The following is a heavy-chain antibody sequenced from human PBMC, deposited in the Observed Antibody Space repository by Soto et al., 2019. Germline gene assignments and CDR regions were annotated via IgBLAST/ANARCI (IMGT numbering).Heavy chain of an antibody. Sequence: QVQLQESGPGLVKPSQILSLTCTVSGGSISSGGYYWSWIRQHPGKGPEWIGYIYYSGSTYYNPSLKSRVTISVDTSKNQFSLKLSSVTAADTAVYYCSLGYCSSTSCYWGYWGQGTLVTVSS. CDR2: IYYSGST. CDR3: SLGYCSSTSCYWGY. CDR1: GGSISSGGYY. J-gene: IGHJ4*02. D-gene: IGHD2-2*01. V-gene: IGHV4-31*03.